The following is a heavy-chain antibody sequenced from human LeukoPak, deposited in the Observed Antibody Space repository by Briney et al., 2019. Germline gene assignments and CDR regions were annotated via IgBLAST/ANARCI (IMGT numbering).Heavy chain of an antibody. CDR3: ARDRYGYYGSGSYYPTFDY. CDR2: IYTSGST. V-gene: IGHV4-4*07. Sequence: PSETLSLTCTVSGGSISSYYWSWIRQPAGKGLEWIGRIYTSGSTNYNPSLKSRVTMSVDTSKNQFSLKLSSVTAADTAVYYCARDRYGYYGSGSYYPTFDYWGQGTLVTVSS. D-gene: IGHD3-10*01. J-gene: IGHJ4*02. CDR1: GGSISSYY.